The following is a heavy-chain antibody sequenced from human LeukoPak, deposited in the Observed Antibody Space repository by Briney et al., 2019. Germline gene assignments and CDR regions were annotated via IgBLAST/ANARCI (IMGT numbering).Heavy chain of an antibody. CDR3: AAPVRGSGSYYSRMDV. J-gene: IGHJ6*02. Sequence: AVTGSTVDWGGRAISKKLKWIGWIVVGSGNTNYAQKFQERVTITRDMSTSTAYMELSSLRSEDTAVYYCAAPVRGSGSYYSRMDVWGQGTTVTVSS. D-gene: IGHD3-10*01. CDR1: AVTGST. CDR2: IVVGSGNT. V-gene: IGHV1-58*01.